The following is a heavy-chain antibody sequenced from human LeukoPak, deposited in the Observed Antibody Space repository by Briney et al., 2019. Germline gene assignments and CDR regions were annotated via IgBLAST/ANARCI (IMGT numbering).Heavy chain of an antibody. J-gene: IGHJ4*02. CDR2: IYHSGST. CDR3: ARGELYFDY. Sequence: SETLSLTCAVSGGSISSGGYSWSWIRQPPGKGLEWIGYIYHSGSTYYNPSLKSRVTISVDRSKNQSSLKLSSVTAADTAVYYCARGELYFDYWGQGTLVTVSS. V-gene: IGHV4-30-2*01. D-gene: IGHD1-26*01. CDR1: GGSISSGGYS.